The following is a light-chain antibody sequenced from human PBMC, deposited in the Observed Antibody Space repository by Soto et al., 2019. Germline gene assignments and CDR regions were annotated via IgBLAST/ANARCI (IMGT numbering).Light chain of an antibody. CDR2: DVS. Sequence: EIVLTQSPGTLSLSPGERATLSCRSSQSVSSNYLAWYQQKPDQAPRLVIYDVSGRATGIPDRFSGSGSGTDFTPTTSRLEPEDFAVYYCQQYGSSPTFGQGTKVEIK. V-gene: IGKV3-20*01. J-gene: IGKJ1*01. CDR1: QSVSSNY. CDR3: QQYGSSPT.